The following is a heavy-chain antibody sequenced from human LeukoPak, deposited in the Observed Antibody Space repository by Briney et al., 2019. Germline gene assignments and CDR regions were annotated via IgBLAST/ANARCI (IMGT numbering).Heavy chain of an antibody. V-gene: IGHV4-59*12. Sequence: SQTLSLTCTVSGGSISTYYWTWIRQPPGKGLEWIGYIYYGGSTNYNPSLKSRVTISADTSKNQFSLKLSSVTAADTAVYYCARDGGRITMVRGVIITLPPFFDYWGQGTLVTVSS. CDR3: ARDGGRITMVRGVIITLPPFFDY. CDR1: GGSISTYY. J-gene: IGHJ4*02. CDR2: IYYGGST. D-gene: IGHD3-10*01.